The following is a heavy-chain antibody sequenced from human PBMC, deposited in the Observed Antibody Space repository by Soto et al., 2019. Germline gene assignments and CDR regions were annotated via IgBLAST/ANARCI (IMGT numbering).Heavy chain of an antibody. CDR3: ARSPLGAXEL. V-gene: IGHV4-31*03. D-gene: IGHD1-26*01. CDR1: GGSISSGGYY. CDR2: IYYSGST. Sequence: KPSETLSLTCTVSGGSISSGGYYWSWIRQHPGKGLEWIGYIYYSGSTYYNPSLKRRVTISVDTSKNQFSLKXXSVTXAXXDXXYFARSPLGAXELWGHXTXVTVSS. J-gene: IGHJ3*01.